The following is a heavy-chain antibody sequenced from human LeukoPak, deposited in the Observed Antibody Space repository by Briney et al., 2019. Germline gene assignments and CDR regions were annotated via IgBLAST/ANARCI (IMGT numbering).Heavy chain of an antibody. D-gene: IGHD2-8*02. V-gene: IGHV4-39*01. CDR2: IYYSGST. Sequence: SETLSLACTVSGGSISSSSYYWGWIRQPPGKGLEWIGSIYYSGSTYYNPSLKSRVTISVDTSKNQFSLKLSSVTAADTAVYYCARVVDGSGYFDYWGQGTLVTVSS. CDR1: GGSISSSSYY. CDR3: ARVVDGSGYFDY. J-gene: IGHJ4*02.